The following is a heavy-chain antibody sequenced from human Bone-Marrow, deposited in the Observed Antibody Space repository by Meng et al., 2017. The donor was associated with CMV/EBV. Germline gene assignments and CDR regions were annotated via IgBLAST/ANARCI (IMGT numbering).Heavy chain of an antibody. CDR2: IRYDGSNK. Sequence: GGSLRLSCAASGFTFSNYAMNWVRQAPGKGLEWVAFIRYDGSNKYYADSVKGRFTISRDNSKNTLYLQMNSLRAEDTAVYYCAKGHLRSGYSFYYYYGMDVWGQGTTVTVSS. D-gene: IGHD3-3*02. J-gene: IGHJ6*02. V-gene: IGHV3-30*02. CDR1: GFTFSNYA. CDR3: AKGHLRSGYSFYYYYGMDV.